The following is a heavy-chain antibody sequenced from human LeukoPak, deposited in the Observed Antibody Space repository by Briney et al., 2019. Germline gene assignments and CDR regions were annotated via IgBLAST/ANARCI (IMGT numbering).Heavy chain of an antibody. J-gene: IGHJ4*02. V-gene: IGHV3-53*01. CDR2: IYSGGST. CDR3: ATERQIDFWSGYYDY. Sequence: PGGSLRLSCAASGFTVSSNYMSWVRQAPGKGLEWVSVIYSGGSTYYADSVKGRFTISRDNSKNTLYLQMNSLRAEDTAVYYCATERQIDFWSGYYDYWGQGTLVTVSS. D-gene: IGHD3-3*01. CDR1: GFTVSSNY.